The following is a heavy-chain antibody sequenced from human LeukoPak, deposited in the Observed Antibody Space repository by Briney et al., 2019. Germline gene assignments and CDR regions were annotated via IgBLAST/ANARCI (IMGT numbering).Heavy chain of an antibody. J-gene: IGHJ4*02. CDR1: GYSISSDYH. Sequence: PPETLSLTCAVSGYSISSDYHWGWIRQPPGKGLEWIGCMHHSGSIYYNPSLRSRVTISVDTSKNQVSLKLNSVTAADTAIYYCVRDRSYYTFDYWGQGTLVTVSA. V-gene: IGHV4-38-2*02. D-gene: IGHD3-10*01. CDR3: VRDRSYYTFDY. CDR2: MHHSGSI.